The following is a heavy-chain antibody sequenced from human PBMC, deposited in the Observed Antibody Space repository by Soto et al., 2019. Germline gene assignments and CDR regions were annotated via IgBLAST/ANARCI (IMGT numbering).Heavy chain of an antibody. J-gene: IGHJ6*03. V-gene: IGHV1-18*01. D-gene: IGHD2-2*01. Sequence: GASVKVSCKASGYTFTSYGISWVRQAPGQGLEWMGWISAYNGNTNYAQKLQGRVTMTTDTSTSAAYMELRSLRSDDTAVYYCARAYSTSFWSYYYYYYMDVWGKGTTVTVSS. CDR3: ARAYSTSFWSYYYYYYMDV. CDR1: GYTFTSYG. CDR2: ISAYNGNT.